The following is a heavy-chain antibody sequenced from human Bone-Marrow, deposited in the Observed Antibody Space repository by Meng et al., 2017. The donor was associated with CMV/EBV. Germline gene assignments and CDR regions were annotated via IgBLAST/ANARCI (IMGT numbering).Heavy chain of an antibody. D-gene: IGHD2-2*01. Sequence: GGSLRLSCAASGFTFSSYEMNWVRQAPGKGLEWVSYISSSGSTIYYADSVKGRFTISRENAKNSFYLQMNSLGAGDTAVYYCARDEVVPAAFDYWGQGTLVTVYS. V-gene: IGHV3-48*03. CDR3: ARDEVVPAAFDY. J-gene: IGHJ4*02. CDR2: ISSSGSTI. CDR1: GFTFSSYE.